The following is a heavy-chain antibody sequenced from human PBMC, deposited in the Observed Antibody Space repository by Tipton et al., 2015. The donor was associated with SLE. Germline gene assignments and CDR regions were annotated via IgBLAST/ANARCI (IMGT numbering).Heavy chain of an antibody. D-gene: IGHD3-22*01. CDR3: ARGDDSSGYYIDY. Sequence: LRLSCTVSGDSISSGSYCWSWIRQHPVRGLEWIGYIYDSGSTYYNPSLKSRVTISVDTSKNQFFLKLNSVTAADTAVYYCARGDDSSGYYIDYWGQGTLVTVSS. J-gene: IGHJ4*02. CDR2: IYDSGST. CDR1: GDSISSGSYC. V-gene: IGHV4-31*03.